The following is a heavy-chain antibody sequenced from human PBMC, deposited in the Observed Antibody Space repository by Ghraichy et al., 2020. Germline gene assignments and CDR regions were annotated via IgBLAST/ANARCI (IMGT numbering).Heavy chain of an antibody. CDR2: ISAYSGNT. V-gene: IGHV1-18*01. J-gene: IGHJ4*02. CDR3: ARALPSDYDTSQFYY. Sequence: ASVKVSCKASGYTFTGYGISWLRQAPGQGLEWMGWISAYSGNTNYAQKFQGRVTMTTDTSTSTAYMELRSLRSDDTAVYYCARALPSDYDTSQFYYWGQGTQVTVSS. CDR1: GYTFTGYG. D-gene: IGHD3-22*01.